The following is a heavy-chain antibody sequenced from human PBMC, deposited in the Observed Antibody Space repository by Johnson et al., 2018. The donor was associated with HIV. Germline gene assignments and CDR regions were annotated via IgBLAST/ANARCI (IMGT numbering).Heavy chain of an antibody. D-gene: IGHD1-26*01. V-gene: IGHV3-66*01. CDR3: AKDEGAGLDAFDI. Sequence: VQLVESGGGLVQPGGSLRLSCAASGFTVSITYMSWVRQAPGKGLEWVSVIYSGGNTYYADSVKGRFTISRDNSNNTLYLQMNSLRAEDTAVYYCAKDEGAGLDAFDIWGQGTMVTVSS. CDR1: GFTVSITY. CDR2: IYSGGNT. J-gene: IGHJ3*02.